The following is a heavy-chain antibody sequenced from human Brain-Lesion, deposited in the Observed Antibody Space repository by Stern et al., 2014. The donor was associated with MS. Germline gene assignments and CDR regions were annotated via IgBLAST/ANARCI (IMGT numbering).Heavy chain of an antibody. Sequence: EVQLVESGAEVKKPGESLRISCKGSGYSLTRDWISWVRQIPGTGLEWMGRIEPSDSNPNYSPSFQGHVTISADKSINTAYLDWRSLKASDTAMYYCARHMGEGLSIDYWGQGTLVTVSS. CDR1: GYSLTRDW. D-gene: IGHD3-16*01. J-gene: IGHJ4*02. V-gene: IGHV5-10-1*03. CDR3: ARHMGEGLSIDY. CDR2: IEPSDSNP.